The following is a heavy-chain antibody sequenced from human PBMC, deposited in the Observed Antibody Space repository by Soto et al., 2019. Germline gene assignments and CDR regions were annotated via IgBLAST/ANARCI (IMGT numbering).Heavy chain of an antibody. CDR1: GGSMGSYY. V-gene: IGHV4-4*07. J-gene: IGHJ6*02. CDR2: VSNSWNT. CDR3: ARADYDFLTGTYAMDG. Sequence: QVQLQQAGPGLVQPSETLSPSCTVSGGSMGSYYWIWIRQPAGKGLEGIGRVSNSWNTNDNPSQKSRAAMSIDRSMNECARWLSSVTAANTSVYYCARADYDFLTGTYAMDGWGQGTTVTVSS. D-gene: IGHD3-9*01.